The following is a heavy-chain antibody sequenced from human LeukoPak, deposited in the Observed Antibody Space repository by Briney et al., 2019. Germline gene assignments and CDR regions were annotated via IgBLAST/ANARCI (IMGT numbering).Heavy chain of an antibody. V-gene: IGHV7-4-1*02. D-gene: IGHD2-2*01. Sequence: ASVKVSCKASGYTFTTYAMNWVRQAPGQGLEWMGWINTDTGNPTYAQGFTGRFVFSLDTSVSTAYLQISSLKAEDTAVYYCARGKGYCSSTTCYGVYWFDPWGQGTLVTVSS. CDR1: GYTFTTYA. J-gene: IGHJ5*02. CDR2: INTDTGNP. CDR3: ARGKGYCSSTTCYGVYWFDP.